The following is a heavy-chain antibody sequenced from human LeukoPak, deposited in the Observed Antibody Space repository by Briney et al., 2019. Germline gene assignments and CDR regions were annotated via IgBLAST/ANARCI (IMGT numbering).Heavy chain of an antibody. CDR2: IYYSGST. V-gene: IGHV4-59*11. CDR1: GGSIGSHY. J-gene: IGHJ4*02. CDR3: ARHRLRPYYIDY. Sequence: SETLSLTCTVSGGSIGSHYWSWIRQPPGEGLGWIGYIYYSGSTNYNTSLESRDTISDDTSKSQFSLKLSSVSAADTAVYDCARHRLRPYYIDYWGQGTLVTVSS. D-gene: IGHD4-17*01.